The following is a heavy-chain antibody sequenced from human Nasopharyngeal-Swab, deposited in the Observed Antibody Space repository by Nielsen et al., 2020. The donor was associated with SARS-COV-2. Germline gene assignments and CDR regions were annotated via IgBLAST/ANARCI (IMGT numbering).Heavy chain of an antibody. D-gene: IGHD3-3*01. Sequence: ASVKVSCKASGYTFTSYAMNWVRQAPGQGLEWMGWISGYNGNTKYGQKFQDRVTMTMDTSTSTAYMELRSLRSDDTAVYYCARDRKVVLSGSSPDYWGQGTLVSVSS. CDR1: GYTFTSYA. CDR2: ISGYNGNT. V-gene: IGHV1-18*01. CDR3: ARDRKVVLSGSSPDY. J-gene: IGHJ4*02.